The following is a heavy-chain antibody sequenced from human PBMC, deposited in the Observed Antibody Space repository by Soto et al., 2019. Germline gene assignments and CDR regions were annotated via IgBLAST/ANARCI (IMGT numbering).Heavy chain of an antibody. CDR1: GGSISSGGYY. D-gene: IGHD4-17*01. J-gene: IGHJ4*02. Sequence: QVQLQESGPGLVKPSQTLSLTCTVSGGSISSGGYYWSWIRQHPGKGLEWIGYIYYSGSTYYNPSLKSRVTISVDTSKNQFALKLSSVTAADTAVYYCARVRTTVGVGYYFDYWGQGTLVTVSS. V-gene: IGHV4-31*03. CDR2: IYYSGST. CDR3: ARVRTTVGVGYYFDY.